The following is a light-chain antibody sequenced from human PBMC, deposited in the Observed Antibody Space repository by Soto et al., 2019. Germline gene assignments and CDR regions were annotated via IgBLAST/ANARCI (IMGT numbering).Light chain of an antibody. Sequence: QSALTQPPSVSGAPGQRVTISGTGSSSNIGAGYDVHWYQQLPGTAPKLLIYGNSNRPSGVPDRFSGSKSGTSASLAITGLQAEDEADYYCQSYDSSLSGSVFGGGTQLTVL. CDR3: QSYDSSLSGSV. J-gene: IGLJ2*01. CDR2: GNS. V-gene: IGLV1-40*01. CDR1: SSNIGAGYD.